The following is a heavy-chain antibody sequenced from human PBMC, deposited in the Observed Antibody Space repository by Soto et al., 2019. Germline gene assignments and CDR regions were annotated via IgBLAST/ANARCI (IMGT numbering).Heavy chain of an antibody. Sequence: EVQLVESGGGLVQPGGSLRLSCAASGFTFNGYWMSWVRQAPGKGLEWVANIKQDGSEKYYVDSVKGRFTISRDNAANSLYLQMNSLRVEDTAVYYCARGGMVVTPADYWGQGTLVTVSS. CDR2: IKQDGSEK. V-gene: IGHV3-7*01. CDR1: GFTFNGYW. CDR3: ARGGMVVTPADY. D-gene: IGHD2-15*01. J-gene: IGHJ4*02.